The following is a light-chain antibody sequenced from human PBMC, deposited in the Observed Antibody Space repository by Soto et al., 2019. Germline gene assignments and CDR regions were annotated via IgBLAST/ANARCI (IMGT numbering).Light chain of an antibody. CDR1: QYIISN. J-gene: IGKJ1*01. V-gene: IGKV3-15*01. CDR3: QHYSAFSVT. Sequence: EIVITQSPSTLSVSPGERATLSCRASQYIISNLAWYQQKAGQAPRLLIYGASTRATGIPARFSGSGSGTEFTLTISSLQSEDLATYYCQHYSAFSVTLGQGTKVDIK. CDR2: GAS.